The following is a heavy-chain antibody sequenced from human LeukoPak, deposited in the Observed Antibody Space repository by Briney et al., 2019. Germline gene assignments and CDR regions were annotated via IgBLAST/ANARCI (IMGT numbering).Heavy chain of an antibody. CDR2: INSDGSDT. CDR1: GFTFSSYW. Sequence: GGSLRLSCAASGFTFSSYWMHWVRQAPGKGLVWVSRINSDGSDTGYADSVKGRFTISRDNRKNTVYLQMNSLRAEDTAVYYCARDQLSYCDGDCPWGQGTLVTVSS. J-gene: IGHJ5*02. V-gene: IGHV3-74*01. D-gene: IGHD2-21*02. CDR3: ARDQLSYCDGDCP.